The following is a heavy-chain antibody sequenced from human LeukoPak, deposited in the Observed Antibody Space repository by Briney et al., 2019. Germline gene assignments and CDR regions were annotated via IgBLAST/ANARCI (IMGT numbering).Heavy chain of an antibody. D-gene: IGHD3-22*01. J-gene: IGHJ6*03. Sequence: SETLPLTCTVSGGSVSSYYWSWIRQPPGKGLEWIGYIYYSGSTNYNPSLKSRVTISVDTSKNQFSLKLSSVTAADTAVYYCARGLRDYYDSSGYYSQYYYYYYMDVWGKGTTVTVSS. V-gene: IGHV4-59*02. CDR2: IYYSGST. CDR1: GGSVSSYY. CDR3: ARGLRDYYDSSGYYSQYYYYYYMDV.